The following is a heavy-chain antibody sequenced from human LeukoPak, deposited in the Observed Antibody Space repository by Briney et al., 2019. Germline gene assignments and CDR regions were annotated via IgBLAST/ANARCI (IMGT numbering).Heavy chain of an antibody. CDR1: GFTFSNSV. D-gene: IGHD5-18*01. CDR2: IWNDGSNK. CDR3: ARGSGYSYGYGFDN. Sequence: GGSLRLSCAASGFTFSNSVMHWVRQAPGKGLEWVAVIWNDGSNKYYADSVKGRFTISRDNSKNTLYLQMNSLRAEDTAVYNCARGSGYSYGYGFDNWGQGTLVTVSS. V-gene: IGHV3-33*08. J-gene: IGHJ4*02.